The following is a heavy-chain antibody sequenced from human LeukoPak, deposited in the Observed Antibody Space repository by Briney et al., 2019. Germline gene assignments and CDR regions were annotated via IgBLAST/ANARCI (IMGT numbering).Heavy chain of an antibody. Sequence: SETLSLTCNVSGGSLTSHPWSWIRQPPGKGLEWIGYISSSGSTNFHPSFKSRVTISADRSKNQISLRMRSVTAADTAVYYCARHRYDYFDYWGQGTLVTVSS. CDR1: GGSLTSHP. CDR3: ARHRYDYFDY. D-gene: IGHD3-16*02. J-gene: IGHJ4*02. CDR2: ISSSGST. V-gene: IGHV4-59*08.